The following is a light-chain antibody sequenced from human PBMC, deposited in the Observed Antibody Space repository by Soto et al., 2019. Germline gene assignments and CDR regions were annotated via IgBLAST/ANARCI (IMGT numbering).Light chain of an antibody. J-gene: IGLJ2*01. V-gene: IGLV2-11*01. CDR1: SSDVGGYNS. CDR3: CSYAGSSTYVL. CDR2: DVN. Sequence: QSALTQPRSVSGSPGQSVTISCTGTSSDVGGYNSVSWYQHHPGKAPKLMIYDVNKWPSGVTDRFSGSKSGNTASLTISGLQAEDEADYYCCSYAGSSTYVLFGGGTKVTVL.